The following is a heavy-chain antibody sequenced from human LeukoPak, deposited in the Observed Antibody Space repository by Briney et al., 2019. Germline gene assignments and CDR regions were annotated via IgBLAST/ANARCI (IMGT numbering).Heavy chain of an antibody. CDR1: GFTFSSYS. J-gene: IGHJ3*02. CDR2: ISSSSSYI. CDR3: ARGGTGATRDDTFDI. Sequence: SGGSLRLSCAASGFTFSSYSINWVRQAPGKGLEWVSSISSSSSYIFYADSVKGRFTISRDNAKNSLYLQMNSLRAEDTAVYYCARGGTGATRDDTFDIWGQGAMVIVSS. V-gene: IGHV3-21*01. D-gene: IGHD1-7*01.